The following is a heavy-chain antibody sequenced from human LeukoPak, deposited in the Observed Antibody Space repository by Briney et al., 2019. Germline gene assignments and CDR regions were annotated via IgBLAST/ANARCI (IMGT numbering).Heavy chain of an antibody. Sequence: ASVKVSCKASGYTFTSYGISWVRQAPGQGLEWMGWISAYNGNTNYAQKLQGTVTMTTDTSTSTADMELRSLRSDDTAVYYWARDRVITFGGVIVIHGDAFDVWGQGTMVTVSS. J-gene: IGHJ3*01. CDR1: GYTFTSYG. D-gene: IGHD3-16*02. CDR3: ARDRVITFGGVIVIHGDAFDV. V-gene: IGHV1-18*01. CDR2: ISAYNGNT.